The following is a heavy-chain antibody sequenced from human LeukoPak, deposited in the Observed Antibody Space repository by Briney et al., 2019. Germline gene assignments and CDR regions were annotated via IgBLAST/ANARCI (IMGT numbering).Heavy chain of an antibody. CDR1: VYTFTSYY. Sequence: ASVKVSCKASVYTFTSYYIHWVRQAPGQGLGRMGLINPEGGSTRYAKKFQGRGTMTRDTSTSTVYMELSSLRSEDTAVYYCARVSGYRYGRFFDYWGEGTLVTVSS. CDR3: ARVSGYRYGRFFDY. D-gene: IGHD5-18*01. V-gene: IGHV1-46*01. J-gene: IGHJ4*02. CDR2: INPEGGST.